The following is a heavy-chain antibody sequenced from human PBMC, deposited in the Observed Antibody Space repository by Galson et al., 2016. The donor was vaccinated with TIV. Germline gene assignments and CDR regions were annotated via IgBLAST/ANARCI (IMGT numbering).Heavy chain of an antibody. V-gene: IGHV1-3*01. CDR3: ANRGYSSWYSFEI. CDR2: INPGNGNT. D-gene: IGHD6-13*01. J-gene: IGHJ6*02. CDR1: GYTFINYA. Sequence: SVKASCKASGYTFINYAMYWVRQAPGQRLEWMGWINPGNGNTRYSETFRGRVTLTRDTSTTTAYMELTSLTSDDTAVYYCANRGYSSWYSFEIWGQGTTVTVSS.